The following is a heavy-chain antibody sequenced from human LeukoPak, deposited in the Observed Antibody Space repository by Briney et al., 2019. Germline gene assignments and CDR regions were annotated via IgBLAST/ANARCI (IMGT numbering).Heavy chain of an antibody. CDR2: IIPILGIA. CDR1: GGTFSSYA. V-gene: IGHV1-69*04. J-gene: IGHJ6*02. Sequence: AASVKVSCMASGGTFSSYAISWVRQAPGQGLEWMGRIIPILGIANYAQKFQGRVTITADKSTSTAYMELSSLRSEDTAVYYCARDGTTIFGVVPSMDVWGQGTTVTVSS. CDR3: ARDGTTIFGVVPSMDV. D-gene: IGHD3-3*01.